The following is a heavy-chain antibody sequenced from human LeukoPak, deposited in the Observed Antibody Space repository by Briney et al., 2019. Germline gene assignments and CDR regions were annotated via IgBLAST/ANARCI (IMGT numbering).Heavy chain of an antibody. CDR2: IYTGGNT. J-gene: IGHJ4*02. CDR3: ARGGPATATAY. D-gene: IGHD2-21*02. CDR1: GFTLSNYY. V-gene: IGHV3-53*04. Sequence: GGSLRLSRAASGFTLSNYYMSWVRHAPGKGLEWGSVIYTGGNTSYTTPAKGRFTISRHNSKNTLYLQMNNLRAEDTAVYYCARGGPATATAYWGRGTLVTVSS.